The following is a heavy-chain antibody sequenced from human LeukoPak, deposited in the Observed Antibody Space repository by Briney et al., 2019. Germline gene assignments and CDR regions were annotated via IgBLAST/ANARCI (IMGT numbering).Heavy chain of an antibody. CDR2: ISDSGDTF. CDR1: GFTFSDYY. J-gene: IGHJ4*02. Sequence: GGSLRLSCAASGFTFSDYYMTWIRQAPGKGLEWISYISDSGDTFYYVESVKGRFTISRDNAKNSLYLQMSSLRAEDTAVYYCARALGITGTTGGYWGQGTLVTVSS. D-gene: IGHD1-20*01. V-gene: IGHV3-11*04. CDR3: ARALGITGTTGGY.